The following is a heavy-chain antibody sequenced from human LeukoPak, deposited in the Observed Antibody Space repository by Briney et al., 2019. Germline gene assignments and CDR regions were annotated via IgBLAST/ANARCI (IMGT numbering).Heavy chain of an antibody. J-gene: IGHJ5*02. CDR2: INPTGSST. CDR3: ARDNSVGDVAWWFDP. V-gene: IGHV1-46*01. CDR1: GYSFTSHY. D-gene: IGHD1-26*01. Sequence: GAPVKVSCKASGYSFTSHYMHWVRQAPGQGLEWLGLINPTGSSTLYAQKFQGRVTMTGDMSTTTDYMELSSLRSDDTAVYYCARDNSVGDVAWWFDPWGQGTLVTVSS.